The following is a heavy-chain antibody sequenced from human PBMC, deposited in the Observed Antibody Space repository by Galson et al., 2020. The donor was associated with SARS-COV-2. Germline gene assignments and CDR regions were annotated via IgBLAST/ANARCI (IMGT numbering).Heavy chain of an antibody. CDR2: ISSSGSYI. J-gene: IGHJ1*01. Sequence: SCAASGFKFSDYFMSWVRQAPGKGLEWVSYISSSGSYINYVDSVKGRFTISRDNAKNSLNLQMNSLRVEDTAVYYCARVGDCSGGICYGAEYFQHWGQGTLVTVSS. V-gene: IGHV3-11*04. CDR3: ARVGDCSGGICYGAEYFQH. D-gene: IGHD2-15*01. CDR1: GFKFSDYF.